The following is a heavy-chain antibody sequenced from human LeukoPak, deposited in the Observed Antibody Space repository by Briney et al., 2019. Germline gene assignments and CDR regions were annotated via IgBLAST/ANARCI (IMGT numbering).Heavy chain of an antibody. V-gene: IGHV1-18*01. Sequence: ASVKVSCKASGYTFTSYGISWVRQARGQGLELMGWISAYNGNTNYAQKLQGRVTMTTDTSTCTAYMELRSLRSDDTAVYHCARDYDSSGYFSGGYWGQGTLVTVYS. D-gene: IGHD3-22*01. J-gene: IGHJ4*02. CDR1: GYTFTSYG. CDR2: ISAYNGNT. CDR3: ARDYDSSGYFSGGY.